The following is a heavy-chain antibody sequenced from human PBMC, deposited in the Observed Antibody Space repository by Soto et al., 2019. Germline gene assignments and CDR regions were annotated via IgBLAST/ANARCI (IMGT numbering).Heavy chain of an antibody. D-gene: IGHD3-10*01. CDR2: IWYDGSNK. CDR1: GFTFSSYG. CDR3: ARGRAPIRGVILHYFDY. J-gene: IGHJ4*02. V-gene: IGHV3-33*01. Sequence: GGSLRLSCAASGFTFSSYGMHWVRQAPGKGLEWVAVIWYDGSNKYYADSVKGRFTISRDNSKNTLYLQMNSLRAEDTAVYYCARGRAPIRGVILHYFDYWGQGTLVTVSS.